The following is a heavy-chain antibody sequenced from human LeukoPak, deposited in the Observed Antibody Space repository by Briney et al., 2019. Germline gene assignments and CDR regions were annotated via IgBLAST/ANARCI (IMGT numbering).Heavy chain of an antibody. Sequence: NPSETLSLTCTVSGVSISSYYWSWIRQSPGKGLEWIGYIFYSGSTNYNPSLKSRVTISVDTSKNQFSLKLTSVTAADTAVYYCARLFRGNYPGYLDSWGRGTLVTVSS. CDR2: IFYSGST. V-gene: IGHV4-59*01. CDR3: ARLFRGNYPGYLDS. D-gene: IGHD1-26*01. CDR1: GVSISSYY. J-gene: IGHJ4*02.